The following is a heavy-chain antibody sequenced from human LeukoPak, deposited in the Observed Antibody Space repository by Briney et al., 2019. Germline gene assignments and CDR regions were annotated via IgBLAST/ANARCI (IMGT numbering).Heavy chain of an antibody. CDR2: IYYSGST. J-gene: IGHJ4*02. CDR3: ARPYRSGWHGSFDY. Sequence: SETLSLTCTVSGGFLTSYYWSWIRQPPGKGLEWIGNIYYSGSTNYNPSLKSRVTISVDTSKNQFSLKLSSVTAADTAVYFCARPYRSGWHGSFDYWGQGSLVTVSS. V-gene: IGHV4-59*01. D-gene: IGHD6-19*01. CDR1: GGFLTSYY.